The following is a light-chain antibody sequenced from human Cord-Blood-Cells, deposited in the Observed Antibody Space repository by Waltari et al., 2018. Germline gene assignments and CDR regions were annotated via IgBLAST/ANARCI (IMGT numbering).Light chain of an antibody. J-gene: IGLJ1*01. CDR2: EGS. CDR3: CSYAGSSSYV. Sequence: QSALTQPASVSGSPGQSITISCTGTSSDVGSYNLCSWYQQHPGKAPKLMIYEGSKRASGFSTRSPGSRCGSTASRRSSGLQAEYEADSYCCSYAGSSSYVFGTGTKVTVL. CDR1: SSDVGSYNL. V-gene: IGLV2-23*01.